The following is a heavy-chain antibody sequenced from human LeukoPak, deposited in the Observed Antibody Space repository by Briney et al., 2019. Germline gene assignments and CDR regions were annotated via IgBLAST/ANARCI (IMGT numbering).Heavy chain of an antibody. Sequence: GGSLRLSCAASGMTFSNYWMSWVRQAPGKGLEWVAHINQDESEKYYLDSVRGRFTISRDNAKNSLYLQMHSLTAEDTALYYCARYCTFRACSGTKYDSWGPGTLVTVSS. J-gene: IGHJ4*02. V-gene: IGHV3-7*03. CDR2: INQDESEK. CDR1: GMTFSNYW. D-gene: IGHD1-1*01. CDR3: ARYCTFRACSGTKYDS.